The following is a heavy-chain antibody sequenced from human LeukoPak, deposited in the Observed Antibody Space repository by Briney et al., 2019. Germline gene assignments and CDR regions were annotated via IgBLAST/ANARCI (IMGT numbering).Heavy chain of an antibody. CDR2: IIPILGIA. Sequence: ASVKVSCKASGGTFSSYTISWVRKAPGQGLEWMGRIIPILGIANYAQKFQGRVTITADKSTSTAYMELSSLRSEDTAVYYCARDRGDIVVVPAFFDPWGQGTLVTVSS. V-gene: IGHV1-69*04. CDR1: GGTFSSYT. D-gene: IGHD2-2*01. J-gene: IGHJ5*02. CDR3: ARDRGDIVVVPAFFDP.